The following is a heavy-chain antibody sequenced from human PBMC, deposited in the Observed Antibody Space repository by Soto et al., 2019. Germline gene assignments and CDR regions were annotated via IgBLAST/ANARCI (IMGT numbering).Heavy chain of an antibody. CDR2: IKQDGSEK. D-gene: IGHD6-19*01. V-gene: IGHV3-7*01. CDR3: ARDSSGWYSPTVAFDY. Sequence: EVQLVESGGGLVQPGGSLRLSCAASGFTFSSYWMSWVRQAPGKGLEWVANIKQDGSEKYYVDSVKGRFTISRDNAKNSLYLQMNSLRAEDTAVYYCARDSSGWYSPTVAFDYWGQGTLVTVSS. CDR1: GFTFSSYW. J-gene: IGHJ4*02.